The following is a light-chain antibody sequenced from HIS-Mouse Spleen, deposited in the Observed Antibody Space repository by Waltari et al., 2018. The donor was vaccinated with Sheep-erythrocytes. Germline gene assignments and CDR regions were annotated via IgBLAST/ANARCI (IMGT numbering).Light chain of an antibody. V-gene: IGLV2-14*01. J-gene: IGLJ3*02. CDR2: EVS. CDR1: STDVGGYNY. Sequence: QSALTQPASVSGSPGQSITISCTGTSTDVGGYNYVFLYQQHPGKAPKLMIYEVSNRPSGVSNRFSGSKSGNTASLTISGLQAEDEADYYCSSYTSSSTWVFGGGTKLTVL. CDR3: SSYTSSSTWV.